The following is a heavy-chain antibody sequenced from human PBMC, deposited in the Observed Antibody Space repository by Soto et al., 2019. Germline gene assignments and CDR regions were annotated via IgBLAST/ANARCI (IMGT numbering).Heavy chain of an antibody. CDR2: IYISGST. CDR3: AKGKAHTLFGVDTLFDY. Sequence: SETLSLTCSVSGDSISGYYWNWIRQPAGKGLEWIGRIYISGSTNYNPSLKSRVTMSLDTSKNQLSLKLNSVTAEDTAIYYCAKGKAHTLFGVDTLFDYWGQGTLVTVSS. J-gene: IGHJ4*02. D-gene: IGHD3-3*01. CDR1: GDSISGYY. V-gene: IGHV4-4*07.